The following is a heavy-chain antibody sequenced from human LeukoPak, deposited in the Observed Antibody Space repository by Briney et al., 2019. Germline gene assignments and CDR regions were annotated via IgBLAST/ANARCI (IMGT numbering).Heavy chain of an antibody. CDR2: ISSSGSTI. CDR3: AREGPTAKYTYYYYYGMDV. Sequence: PGGSLRLSCAASGFTFSSYEMNWVRQAPGKGLEWVSYISSSGSTIYYADSVKGRFTISRDNAKNSLYLQMNSLRAEDTAVYNCAREGPTAKYTYYYYYGMDVWGQGTTVTVSS. V-gene: IGHV3-48*03. CDR1: GFTFSSYE. J-gene: IGHJ6*02. D-gene: IGHD1-26*01.